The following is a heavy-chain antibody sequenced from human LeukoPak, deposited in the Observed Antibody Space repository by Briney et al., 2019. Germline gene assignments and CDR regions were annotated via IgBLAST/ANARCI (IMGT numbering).Heavy chain of an antibody. CDR3: ARTPTIWFGELGDAFDI. V-gene: IGHV4-4*07. Sequence: PSETLSLTCTVSGGSISSYYWSWIRQPAGKGLEWIRRIYTSGSTNYNPSLKSRVTMSVDTSKNQFSLKLSSVTAADTAVYYCARTPTIWFGELGDAFDIWGQGTMVTVSS. J-gene: IGHJ3*02. D-gene: IGHD3-10*01. CDR1: GGSISSYY. CDR2: IYTSGST.